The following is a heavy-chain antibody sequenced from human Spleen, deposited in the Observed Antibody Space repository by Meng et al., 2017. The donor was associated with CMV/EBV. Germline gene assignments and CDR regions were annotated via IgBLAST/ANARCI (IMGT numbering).Heavy chain of an antibody. CDR3: ARAVAGRQVDY. D-gene: IGHD6-19*01. V-gene: IGHV3-66*02. CDR1: GFTFSSYA. Sequence: GESLKISCAASGFTFSSYAMSWVRQAPGKGLEWVSLMFGADKTYYADSVKGRFAISRDDSKNTLYLQMNNLRTEDTAVYYCARAVAGRQVDYWGQGTLVTVSS. CDR2: MFGADKT. J-gene: IGHJ4*02.